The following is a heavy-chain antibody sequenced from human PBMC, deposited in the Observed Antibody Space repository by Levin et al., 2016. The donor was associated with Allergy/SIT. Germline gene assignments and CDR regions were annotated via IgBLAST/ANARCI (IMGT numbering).Heavy chain of an antibody. CDR2: IWYDGSNK. Sequence: GESLKISCAASGFTFSSYGMHWVRQAPGKGLEWVAVIWYDGSNKYYADSVKGRFTISRDNSKNTLYLQINSLRAEDMAVYYCARDPLYYGSGLDYWGQGTLVTVSS. J-gene: IGHJ4*02. CDR3: ARDPLYYGSGLDY. V-gene: IGHV3-33*01. CDR1: GFTFSSYG. D-gene: IGHD3-10*01.